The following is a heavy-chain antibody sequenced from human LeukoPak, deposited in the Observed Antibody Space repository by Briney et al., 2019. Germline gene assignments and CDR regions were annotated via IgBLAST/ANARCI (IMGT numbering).Heavy chain of an antibody. D-gene: IGHD2-2*02. J-gene: IGHJ6*02. CDR1: GYTFTSYY. CDR3: ARHPPAHCSSSSCYTHCYGMDV. Sequence: ASLKVSCKASGYTFTSYYSSWVRQATGQGLEWMGWMNPNRGNTGYAQKFKGRVAMTRNTSISKAYMELSSVRSEDPALYYCARHPPAHCSSSSCYTHCYGMDVWGQGTTVTVSS. V-gene: IGHV1-8*01. CDR2: MNPNRGNT.